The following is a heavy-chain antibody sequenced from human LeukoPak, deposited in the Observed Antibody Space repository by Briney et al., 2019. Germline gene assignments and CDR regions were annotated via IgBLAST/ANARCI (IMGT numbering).Heavy chain of an antibody. CDR3: AKDGEGQLPTGYYDYMDV. J-gene: IGHJ6*03. V-gene: IGHV1-18*01. CDR2: FSADDGNT. D-gene: IGHD2-2*01. Sequence: ASVKVSCKTSGYTFTNYGINWVRQAPGQGLEWMGRFSADDGNTNYAQNLQGRLTMTTDTSTSTAYMELRSLRSDDTAVYYCAKDGEGQLPTGYYDYMDVWGKGTTVTVSS. CDR1: GYTFTNYG.